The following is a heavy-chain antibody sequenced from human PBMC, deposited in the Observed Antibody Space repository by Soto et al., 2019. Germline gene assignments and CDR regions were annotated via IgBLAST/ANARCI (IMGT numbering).Heavy chain of an antibody. V-gene: IGHV5-51*01. CDR1: AYIFTNYW. D-gene: IGHD2-2*01. CDR3: ARTSSSTIDDAFDI. CDR2: IYPDDSDT. J-gene: IGHJ3*02. Sequence: GESLKISCKDSAYIFTNYWIAWVRQMPGKGLEWMGIIYPDDSDTRYSPAFRGQVTISADKSLSTAYLQWSSLKASDTAMYYCARTSSSTIDDAFDIWGQGTMVPVSS.